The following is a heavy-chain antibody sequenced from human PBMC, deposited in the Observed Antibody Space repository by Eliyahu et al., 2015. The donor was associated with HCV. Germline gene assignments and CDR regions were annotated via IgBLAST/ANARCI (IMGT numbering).Heavy chain of an antibody. CDR3: SREVVAVPAGDY. Sequence: EVQLVESGGGLVQPGGSLRLSCAASGFTLSTYWMGWVRQAPGKGLEWVGNIKQDGSETYYVDSVKGRFTISRDNAKNSLYLQMNSLRAEDTAVYYCSREVVAVPAGDYWGQGTLVTVSS. CDR2: IKQDGSET. CDR1: GFTLSTYW. V-gene: IGHV3-7*03. D-gene: IGHD2-2*01. J-gene: IGHJ4*02.